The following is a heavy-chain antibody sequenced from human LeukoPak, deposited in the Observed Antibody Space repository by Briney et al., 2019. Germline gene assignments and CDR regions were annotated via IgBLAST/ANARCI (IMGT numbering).Heavy chain of an antibody. Sequence: PGGSLRLSCAASGFTFSNFWVSWVRQAPGKGLEWVANIKQDGSEKYYVDSVKGRFTISRDNAKNSLYLQMNSLRAEDTAVYYCARDSIFGVVIPHPDYYYGMDVWGQGTTVTVSS. V-gene: IGHV3-7*01. J-gene: IGHJ6*02. D-gene: IGHD3-3*01. CDR2: IKQDGSEK. CDR1: GFTFSNFW. CDR3: ARDSIFGVVIPHPDYYYGMDV.